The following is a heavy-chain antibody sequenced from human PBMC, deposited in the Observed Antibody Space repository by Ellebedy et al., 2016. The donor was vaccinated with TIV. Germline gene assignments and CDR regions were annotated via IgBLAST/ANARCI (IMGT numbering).Heavy chain of an antibody. CDR1: GGSISSYH. D-gene: IGHD3-22*01. V-gene: IGHV4-59*08. Sequence: MPSETLSLTCTVSGGSISSYHWNWIRQPPGKGLEWVGYIFYSGSPNYNPSLKSRVTISVDTSKNQFSLKLRSVTAADTAVYYCALSSGGEAFDIWGQGTMVTVSS. CDR3: ALSSGGEAFDI. CDR2: IFYSGSP. J-gene: IGHJ3*02.